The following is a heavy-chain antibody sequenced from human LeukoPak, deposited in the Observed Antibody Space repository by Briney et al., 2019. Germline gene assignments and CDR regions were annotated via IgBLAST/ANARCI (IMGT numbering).Heavy chain of an antibody. CDR3: ARSTLVDY. D-gene: IGHD1-1*01. V-gene: IGHV3-48*04. CDR2: ITRSSTTI. Sequence: GGSLILSCAASGFNFSIYSMNWVRQAPGKGLEWVSYITRSSTTIYYADSVKGRFTISRDNAKNSLYLQMNSLRAEDTAVYYCARSTLVDYWGQGTLVTVSS. J-gene: IGHJ4*02. CDR1: GFNFSIYS.